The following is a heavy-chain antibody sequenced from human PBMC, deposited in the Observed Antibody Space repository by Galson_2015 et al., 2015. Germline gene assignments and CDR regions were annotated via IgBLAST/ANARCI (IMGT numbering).Heavy chain of an antibody. V-gene: IGHV4-59*01. D-gene: IGHD2-15*01. CDR3: ARGVVAASRFYYYGMDV. J-gene: IGHJ6*02. CDR1: GGSIGSYY. Sequence: SETLSLTCTVSGGSIGSYYWSWIRQPPGKGLEWIGYIYYSGSTNYNPSLESRVTISVDTSKNQFSLKLSSVTAADTAVYYCARGVVAASRFYYYGMDVWGQGTTVTVSS. CDR2: IYYSGST.